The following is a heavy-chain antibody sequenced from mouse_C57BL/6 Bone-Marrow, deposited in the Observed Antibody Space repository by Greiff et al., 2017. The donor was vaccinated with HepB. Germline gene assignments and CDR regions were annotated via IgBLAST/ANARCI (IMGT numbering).Heavy chain of an antibody. CDR3: AREGYGDWFAY. J-gene: IGHJ3*01. D-gene: IGHD2-2*01. V-gene: IGHV1-69*01. Sequence: VQLQQPGAELVMPGASVKLSCKASGYTFTSYWMHWVKQRPGQGLEWIGEIDPSDSYTNYNQKFKGKSTVTVDKSSSTAYMQLSSLTSEDSAVYYCAREGYGDWFAYWGQGTLVTVSA. CDR2: IDPSDSYT. CDR1: GYTFTSYW.